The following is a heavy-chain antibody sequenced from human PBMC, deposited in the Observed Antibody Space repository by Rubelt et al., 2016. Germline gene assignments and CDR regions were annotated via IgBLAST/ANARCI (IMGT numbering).Heavy chain of an antibody. V-gene: IGHV5-51*01. CDR1: GYRFTNYW. CDR3: AREWVSTSSDAFDN. CDR2: IHPGDSAT. Sequence: EVQLVQSGAEVKKPGESLKISCKGSGYRFTNYWIVWVRQMPGKGLEWMGIIHPGDSATRYSQSFQVQVTIAAEKSINTAYMPWSGLKASDTAMYYCAREWVSTSSDAFDNWGQGGMVTIAS. J-gene: IGHJ3*02. D-gene: IGHD2-2*01.